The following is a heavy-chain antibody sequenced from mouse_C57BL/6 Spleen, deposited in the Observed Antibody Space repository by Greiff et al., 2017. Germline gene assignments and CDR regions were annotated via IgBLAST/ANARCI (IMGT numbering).Heavy chain of an antibody. J-gene: IGHJ2*01. CDR1: GYTFTSYW. Sequence: QVQLQQPGAELVRPGSSVKLSCKASGYTFTSYWMDWVKQRPGQGLEWIGNIYPSDSETHYNQKFKDKATLTVDKSSSTAYMQLSSLTSDDSAVYYCARSGDYGNSFDDWVQGTTLTVSS. D-gene: IGHD2-1*01. V-gene: IGHV1-61*01. CDR2: IYPSDSET. CDR3: ARSGDYGNSFDD.